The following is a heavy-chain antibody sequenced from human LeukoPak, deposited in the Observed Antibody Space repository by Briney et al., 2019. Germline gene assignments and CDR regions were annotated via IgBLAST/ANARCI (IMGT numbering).Heavy chain of an antibody. V-gene: IGHV3-23*01. CDR1: GFTFSSYA. Sequence: PGGSLRLSCAASGFTFSSYAMSWVRQAPGKGLEWVSAISGSGGSTYYADSVKGRFTISRDNSKNTLYLQMNSLRAEDTAVYYCARGSYSSSWYGLLGENWFDPWGQGTLVTVSS. J-gene: IGHJ5*02. D-gene: IGHD6-13*01. CDR2: ISGSGGST. CDR3: ARGSYSSSWYGLLGENWFDP.